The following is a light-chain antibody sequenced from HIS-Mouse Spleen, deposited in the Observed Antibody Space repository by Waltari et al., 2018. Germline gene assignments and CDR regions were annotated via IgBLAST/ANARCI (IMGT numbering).Light chain of an antibody. Sequence: DIQMTQSPSTLSASVGDRVTITSRASQSISSRLAWYKQKPGKAPKLLIYKASSLESGVPSRFSGSGSGTEFTLTISSLQPDDFATYYCQQYNSYSRTFGQGTKVEIK. J-gene: IGKJ1*01. V-gene: IGKV1-5*03. CDR2: KAS. CDR1: QSISSR. CDR3: QQYNSYSRT.